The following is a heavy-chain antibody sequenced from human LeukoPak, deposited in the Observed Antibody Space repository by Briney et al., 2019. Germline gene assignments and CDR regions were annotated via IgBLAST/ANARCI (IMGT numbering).Heavy chain of an antibody. Sequence: ASVKVSCKVSGYTLTELSMHWVRQAPGKGLEWMGGFDPEDGETIYAQKFQGRVTMTEDTSTDTAYMELSSLRSEDTAVYYCATGYGITGTTRWFDPWGQGTLVTVSS. CDR2: FDPEDGET. CDR3: ATGYGITGTTRWFDP. J-gene: IGHJ5*02. CDR1: GYTLTELS. V-gene: IGHV1-24*01. D-gene: IGHD1-7*01.